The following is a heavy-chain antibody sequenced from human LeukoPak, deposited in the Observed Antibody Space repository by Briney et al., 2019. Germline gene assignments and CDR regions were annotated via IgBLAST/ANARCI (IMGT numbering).Heavy chain of an antibody. CDR3: ARVSVRSGYYSLDY. Sequence: SETLSLTCAVYGGSFSGYYWSWIRQPPGKGLEWIGSIYYSGSTYYNPSLKSRVTISVDTSKNQFSLKLSSVTAADTAVYYCARVSVRSGYYSLDYWGQGTLVTVSS. V-gene: IGHV4-34*01. J-gene: IGHJ4*02. CDR1: GGSFSGYY. D-gene: IGHD3-3*01. CDR2: IYYSGST.